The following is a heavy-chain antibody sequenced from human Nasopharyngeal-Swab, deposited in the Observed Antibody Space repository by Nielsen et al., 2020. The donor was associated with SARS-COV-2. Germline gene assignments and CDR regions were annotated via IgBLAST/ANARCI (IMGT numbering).Heavy chain of an antibody. CDR1: GGTFSSYA. D-gene: IGHD3-22*01. Sequence: SVKVSCKASGGTFSSYAISWVRQAPGQGLEWMGRIIPIFGIANYAQKLQGRVTITADKSTSTAYMELSSVRSEDTAVYYCASQGGGDYYDSRRYYNYVMDVWGQGTTVTVSS. V-gene: IGHV1-69*04. J-gene: IGHJ6*02. CDR3: ASQGGGDYYDSRRYYNYVMDV. CDR2: IIPIFGIA.